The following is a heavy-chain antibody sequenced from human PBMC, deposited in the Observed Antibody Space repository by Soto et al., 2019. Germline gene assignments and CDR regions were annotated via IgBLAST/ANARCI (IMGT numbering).Heavy chain of an antibody. Sequence: SETLSLTCTVSGGPISSGDYYWSWIRQPPGKGLEWIGYIYYSGSTYYNPSLKSRVTISVDTSKNQFSLKLSSVTAADTAVYYCATYSSGWYLDAFDIWGQGTMVTVSS. CDR1: GGPISSGDYY. J-gene: IGHJ3*02. CDR3: ATYSSGWYLDAFDI. CDR2: IYYSGST. D-gene: IGHD6-19*01. V-gene: IGHV4-30-4*01.